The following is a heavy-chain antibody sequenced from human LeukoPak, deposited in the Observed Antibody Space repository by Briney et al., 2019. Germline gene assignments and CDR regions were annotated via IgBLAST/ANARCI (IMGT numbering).Heavy chain of an antibody. CDR1: GYTFTGYY. CDR2: INPNSGGT. Sequence: ASVKVSCKASGYTFTGYYMHWVRQAPGQGLEWMGWINPNSGGTNYAQKFQGRVTMTRDTSISTAYMELSRLRSDDTAVYYCARGRLRDSWAVAEDYWGQGTLVTVSS. V-gene: IGHV1-2*02. D-gene: IGHD6-19*01. J-gene: IGHJ4*02. CDR3: ARGRLRDSWAVAEDY.